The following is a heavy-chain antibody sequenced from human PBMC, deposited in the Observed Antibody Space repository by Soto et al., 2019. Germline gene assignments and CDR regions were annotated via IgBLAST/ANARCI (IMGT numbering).Heavy chain of an antibody. CDR2: INAGNGNT. J-gene: IGHJ5*02. V-gene: IGHV1-3*01. CDR1: GYTFTSYA. Sequence: ASVKVSCKASGYTFTSYAMHWVRQAPGQRLEWMGWINAGNGNTKYSQKFQGKVTITRDTSASIAYMELSSLISEGTAVYYCARDFRGFDPWGQGTLVTVSS. CDR3: ARDFRGFDP.